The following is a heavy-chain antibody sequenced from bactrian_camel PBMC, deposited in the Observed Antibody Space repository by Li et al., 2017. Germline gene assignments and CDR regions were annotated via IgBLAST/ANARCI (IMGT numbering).Heavy chain of an antibody. D-gene: IGHD7*01. Sequence: HVQLVESGGGLVQPGGSLRLSCVGSGFTFSNYWMYWVRQAPGKGLEWVAQIAYDGWVTRYHDSAKGRFTISRDNARNTLYLQMNSLQPEDTAVYSCAALSCPRGVVVAAYDQYEHWGQGTQVTVS. V-gene: IGHV3S6*01. CDR2: IAYDGWVT. CDR1: GFTFSNYW. CDR3: AALSCPRGVVVAAYDQYEH. J-gene: IGHJ4*01.